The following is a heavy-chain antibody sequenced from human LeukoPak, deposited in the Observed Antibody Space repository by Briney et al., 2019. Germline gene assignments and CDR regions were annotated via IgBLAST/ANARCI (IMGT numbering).Heavy chain of an antibody. CDR2: ISSSSSTI. D-gene: IGHD2-15*01. J-gene: IGHJ5*02. V-gene: IGHV3-48*04. Sequence: PGGSLRLSCAASGFTFSSYSMNWVRQAPGKGLEWVSYISSSSSTIYYADSVKGRFTISRDNAKNSLYLQMNSLRAEDTAVYYCARGVVVVVAASYSWFDPWGQGTLVTVSS. CDR1: GFTFSSYS. CDR3: ARGVVVVVAASYSWFDP.